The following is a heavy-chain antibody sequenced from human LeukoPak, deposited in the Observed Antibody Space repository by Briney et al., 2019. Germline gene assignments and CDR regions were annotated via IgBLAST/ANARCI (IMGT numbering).Heavy chain of an antibody. CDR1: GFIFSNAW. Sequence: GGSLRLSCAASGFIFSNAWMSWVRQAPGKGLEWVGRLKSKTDGGTTDYAAPVKGRFTISRGDSKNTLYLQMNSLKTEDTAVYYCTTDYYDSSGYAIDYWGQGTLVTVSS. CDR3: TTDYYDSSGYAIDY. CDR2: LKSKTDGGTT. J-gene: IGHJ4*02. D-gene: IGHD3-22*01. V-gene: IGHV3-15*01.